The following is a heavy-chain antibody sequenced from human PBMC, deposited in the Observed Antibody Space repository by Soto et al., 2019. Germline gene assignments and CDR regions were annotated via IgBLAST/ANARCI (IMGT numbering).Heavy chain of an antibody. CDR1: GFTFSNYG. V-gene: IGHV3-33*01. CDR2: IWSDGSNK. D-gene: IGHD4-17*01. J-gene: IGHJ4*02. CDR3: ARGQAGQGDYGDY. Sequence: QVQLVESGEGVVQPGRSLRLSCAASGFTFSNYGMHWVRQAPGKGLEWVAVIWSDGSNKVYVDSVKGRFTISRDNSKNTLYLQMDSLRGEDTAVYYCARGQAGQGDYGDYWGQGTLVTVSS.